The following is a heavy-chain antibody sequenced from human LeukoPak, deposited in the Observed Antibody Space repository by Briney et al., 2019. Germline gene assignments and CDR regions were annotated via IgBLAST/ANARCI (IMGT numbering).Heavy chain of an antibody. J-gene: IGHJ4*02. D-gene: IGHD3-22*01. Sequence: GGSLRLSCAASGFTFSSYWMRWVRQAPGKGLEWVANIKQDGSEKYYVDSVKGRFTISRDNAKNSLYLQMNSLRAEDTAVYYCARHSLYYYDSSGYYHDYWGQGTLVTVSS. V-gene: IGHV3-7*01. CDR1: GFTFSSYW. CDR3: ARHSLYYYDSSGYYHDY. CDR2: IKQDGSEK.